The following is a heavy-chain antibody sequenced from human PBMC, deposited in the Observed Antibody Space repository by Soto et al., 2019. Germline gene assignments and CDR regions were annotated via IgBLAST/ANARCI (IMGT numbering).Heavy chain of an antibody. CDR2: IYYSGST. V-gene: IGHV4-59*01. D-gene: IGHD6-19*01. J-gene: IGHJ4*02. CDR3: ARLDSSGWYYFDY. Sequence: SETPSLTCTVSGGSISSYYWSWIRQPPGKGLEWIGYIYYSGSTNYNPSLKSRVTISVDTSKNQFSLKLSSVTAADTAVYYCARLDSSGWYYFDYWGQGTLVTVSS. CDR1: GGSISSYY.